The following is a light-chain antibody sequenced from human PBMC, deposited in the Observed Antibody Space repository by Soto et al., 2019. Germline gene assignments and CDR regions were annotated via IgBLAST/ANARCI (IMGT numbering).Light chain of an antibody. CDR2: DVT. V-gene: IGLV2-14*03. Sequence: QSALTQPASVSGSLGQSITISCTGTSSDVGGYNFVSWYQHHPGKAPKPVIYDVTNQPSGVSSRFSGSKSGNTASLTISGLQAEDEADYYCSSYTRSDTDVFGTGTKVTVL. CDR1: SSDVGGYNF. J-gene: IGLJ1*01. CDR3: SSYTRSDTDV.